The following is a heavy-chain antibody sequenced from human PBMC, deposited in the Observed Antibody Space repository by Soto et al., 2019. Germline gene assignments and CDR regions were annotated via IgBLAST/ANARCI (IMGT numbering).Heavy chain of an antibody. CDR2: IYYSGNT. CDR1: GGSMRSGDYS. CDR3: ARAAGNHYGSGSLFDY. D-gene: IGHD3-10*01. V-gene: IGHV4-30-2*01. J-gene: IGHJ4*02. Sequence: QLQLQESGSGLVKPSQTLSLTCAVSGGSMRSGDYSWSWIRQPPGKGLERIGYIYYSGNTYYNPSLRSRVTISVDRSKNQFSLKLSSVTAAETAVYYCARAAGNHYGSGSLFDYWGQGILVTVSS.